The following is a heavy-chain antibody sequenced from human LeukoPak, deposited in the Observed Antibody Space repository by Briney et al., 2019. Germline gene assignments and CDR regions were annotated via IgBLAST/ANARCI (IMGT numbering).Heavy chain of an antibody. CDR2: FDPEDGET. Sequence: GASVKVSCKVSGYTLTELSMHWVRQAPGKGLEWMGGFDPEDGETIYAQKFQGRVTMTEDTSTDTAYMELSSLRSEDTAVYYCATDGLRFLEWLTLDYWGQGTLVTVSS. CDR3: ATDGLRFLEWLTLDY. J-gene: IGHJ4*02. CDR1: GYTLTELS. V-gene: IGHV1-24*01. D-gene: IGHD3-3*01.